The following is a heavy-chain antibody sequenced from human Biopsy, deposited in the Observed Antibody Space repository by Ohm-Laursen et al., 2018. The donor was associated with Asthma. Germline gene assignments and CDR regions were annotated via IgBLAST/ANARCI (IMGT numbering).Heavy chain of an antibody. CDR1: GGSVSSCSHY. CDR2: ISYSGST. J-gene: IGHJ4*02. CDR3: ARDFVDSAMDYFDY. V-gene: IGHV4-61*01. D-gene: IGHD5-18*01. Sequence: SDTLSLTCTVSGGSVSSCSHYWSWIRQPPGKGLEWIGYISYSGSTYYNASLKSRVTISVDTSKNQFSLKLSYVTAADTAVYYCARDFVDSAMDYFDYWGQGTLVTVSS.